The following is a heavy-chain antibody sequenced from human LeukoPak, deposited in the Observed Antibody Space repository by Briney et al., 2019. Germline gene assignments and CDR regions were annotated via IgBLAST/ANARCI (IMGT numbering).Heavy chain of an antibody. V-gene: IGHV4-59*01. D-gene: IGHD3-10*01. CDR1: GGSISSYY. J-gene: IGHJ6*02. CDR3: ARNNLITMEGRDYYAMDV. Sequence: SETLSLTCTVSGGSISSYYWSWIRQPPGKGLEWIGYLYYSGSTNYNPSLKSRVTISVDTSKNQFSLNLSSVTAADTAVYYCARNNLITMEGRDYYAMDVWGQGTTVTVSS. CDR2: LYYSGST.